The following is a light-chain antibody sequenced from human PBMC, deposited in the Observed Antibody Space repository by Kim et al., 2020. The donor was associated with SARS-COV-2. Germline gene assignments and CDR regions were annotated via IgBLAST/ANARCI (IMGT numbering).Light chain of an antibody. CDR1: SGHSLYC. J-gene: IGLJ3*02. CDR2: VEGSGSY. CDR3: ETWDSNIQV. Sequence: SVKLPLTLSSGHSLYCIAWHQQQPGKAPRFVMKVEGSGSYNEGVGVPVRFSGSRSGADRYLIISNLHSEDEADYYCETWDSNIQVFGGGTQLTVL. V-gene: IGLV4-60*03.